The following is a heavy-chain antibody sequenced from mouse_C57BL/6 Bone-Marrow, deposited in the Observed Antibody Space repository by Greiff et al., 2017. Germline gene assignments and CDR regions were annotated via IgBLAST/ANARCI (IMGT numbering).Heavy chain of an antibody. V-gene: IGHV2-3*01. D-gene: IGHD2-4*01. Sequence: VKLMESGPGLVAPSQSLSITCTVSGFSFTSYGVSWVRQPPGKGLEWLGVIWGDGGTNYHSALISSLSISKENSKSQVFLKLNSLQTDDIATYYCAEWDLDYDASYYYAMDYWGQGTSVTVSS. CDR3: AEWDLDYDASYYYAMDY. CDR2: IWGDGGT. J-gene: IGHJ4*01. CDR1: GFSFTSYG.